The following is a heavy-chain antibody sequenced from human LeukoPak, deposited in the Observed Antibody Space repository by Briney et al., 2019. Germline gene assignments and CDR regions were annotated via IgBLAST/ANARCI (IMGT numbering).Heavy chain of an antibody. D-gene: IGHD3-22*01. J-gene: IGHJ4*02. Sequence: AGGSRRLSCAASGFTFSSYEMNWVRQAPGKGLEWVSYITSSGSTIYYADSVKGRFTISRDNAKNSLYLQMNSLRAEDTAVYYCAIPTYYYDSSGQGYWGQGTLVTVSS. V-gene: IGHV3-48*03. CDR3: AIPTYYYDSSGQGY. CDR1: GFTFSSYE. CDR2: ITSSGSTI.